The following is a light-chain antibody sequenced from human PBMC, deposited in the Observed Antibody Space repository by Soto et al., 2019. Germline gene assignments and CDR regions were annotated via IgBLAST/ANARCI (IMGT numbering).Light chain of an antibody. CDR2: AAS. J-gene: IGKJ1*01. V-gene: IGKV1-6*01. Sequence: AIQMTQSPSSLSASVGDRFTITCRASQGIRNDLGWYQQKPGTAPKLLIYAASTLQSGVPSRFSGSGSGTDFTLTISSLQPEDFATYYCLQDYNYPRTFGQGTKVEVK. CDR1: QGIRND. CDR3: LQDYNYPRT.